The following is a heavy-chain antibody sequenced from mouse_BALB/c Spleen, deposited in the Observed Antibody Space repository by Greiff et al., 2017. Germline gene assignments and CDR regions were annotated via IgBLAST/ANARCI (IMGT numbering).Heavy chain of an antibody. J-gene: IGHJ4*01. CDR2: ISSGGST. CDR3: ATRGRGDAMDY. V-gene: IGHV5-6-5*01. Sequence: EVQLQESGGGLVKPGGSLKLSCAASGFTFSSYAMSWVRQTPEKRLEWVASISSGGSTYYPDSVKGRFTISRDNARNILYLQMSSLRSEDTAMYYCATRGRGDAMDYWGQGNSVTASS. CDR1: GFTFSSYA.